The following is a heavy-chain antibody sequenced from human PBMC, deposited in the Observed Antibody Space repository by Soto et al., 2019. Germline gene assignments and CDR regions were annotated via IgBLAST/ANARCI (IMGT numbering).Heavy chain of an antibody. CDR3: ATLDAGYCSSTSCMGAFDY. CDR1: GYTFTGYY. V-gene: IGHV1-2*02. Sequence: WASVKVSCKASGYTFTGYYMHWVRQAPGQGLEWMGWINPNSGGTNYAQKFQGRVTMTRDTSISTAYMELSRLRSDDTAVYYCATLDAGYCSSTSCMGAFDYWGQGTLVTVSS. D-gene: IGHD2-2*03. J-gene: IGHJ4*02. CDR2: INPNSGGT.